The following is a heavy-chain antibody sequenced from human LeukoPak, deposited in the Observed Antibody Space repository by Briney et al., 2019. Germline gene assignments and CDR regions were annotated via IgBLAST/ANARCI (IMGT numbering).Heavy chain of an antibody. CDR1: GYTFTGYY. Sequence: VASVKVSCKASGYTFTGYYMHWVRQAPGQGLEWMGWINPNSGGTNYAQKLQGRVTMTTDTSTSTAYMELRSLRSDDTAVYYCARAGIQLWLGYDSGHGAFDIWGQGTMITVSS. D-gene: IGHD5-18*01. J-gene: IGHJ3*02. V-gene: IGHV1-2*02. CDR3: ARAGIQLWLGYDSGHGAFDI. CDR2: INPNSGGT.